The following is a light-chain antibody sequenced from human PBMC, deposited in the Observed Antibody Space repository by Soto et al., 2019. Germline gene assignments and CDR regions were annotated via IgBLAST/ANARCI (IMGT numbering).Light chain of an antibody. CDR1: QSVYNN. J-gene: IGKJ5*01. CDR2: RAS. Sequence: DIVLTQSPGTLSLSPGERATLSCRASQSVYNNLAWYQQKPGQAPRLLIYRASSRATGIPDRFSGSGSGTDFTLTISRLEPEDFAVYYCQHFGSSPPITFGQGTRLEV. CDR3: QHFGSSPPIT. V-gene: IGKV3-20*01.